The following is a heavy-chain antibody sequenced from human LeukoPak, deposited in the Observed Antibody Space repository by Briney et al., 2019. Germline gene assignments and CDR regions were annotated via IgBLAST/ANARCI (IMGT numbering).Heavy chain of an antibody. J-gene: IGHJ4*02. V-gene: IGHV3-21*01. D-gene: IGHD3-16*01. CDR1: GFTFSSYE. CDR2: ISGSSTYI. CDR3: ARDLWGNDFDY. Sequence: AGGSLWLSCAASGFTFSSYEMNWVRQAPGKGLEWVSSISGSSTYIYYADSVKGRVTISRDNAKNSLYLQMNSLRAEDTAVYYCARDLWGNDFDYWGQGTLVTVSS.